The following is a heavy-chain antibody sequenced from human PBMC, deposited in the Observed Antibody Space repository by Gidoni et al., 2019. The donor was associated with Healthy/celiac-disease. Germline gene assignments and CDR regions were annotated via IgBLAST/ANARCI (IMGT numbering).Heavy chain of an antibody. V-gene: IGHV3-23*01. CDR3: AKVNSAYYDFWSGPWPFDY. CDR1: GFTFSSYA. Sequence: EVQLLESGGGLVQPGGSLRLSCAASGFTFSSYAMSWVRQAPGKGLEWVSAISGSGGSTYYADSVKGRFTISRDNSKNTLYLQMNSLRAEDTAVYYCAKVNSAYYDFWSGPWPFDYWGQGTLVTVSS. CDR2: ISGSGGST. D-gene: IGHD3-3*01. J-gene: IGHJ4*02.